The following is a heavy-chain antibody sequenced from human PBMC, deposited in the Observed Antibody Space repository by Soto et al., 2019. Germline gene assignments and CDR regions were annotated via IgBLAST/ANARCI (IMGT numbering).Heavy chain of an antibody. CDR2: ISNDGNNK. J-gene: IGHJ4*02. D-gene: IGHD6-13*01. CDR3: VKGRGTAGTFIY. V-gene: IGHV3-30*18. Sequence: GGSLRLSCAASGFTFSSYAMQWVRQAPGKGQEWVAVISNDGNNKYSVDSVKGRFILSRDNSKNTLYLQMNGLRPDDTAVYYCVKGRGTAGTFIYWRQGTLVTVSS. CDR1: GFTFSSYA.